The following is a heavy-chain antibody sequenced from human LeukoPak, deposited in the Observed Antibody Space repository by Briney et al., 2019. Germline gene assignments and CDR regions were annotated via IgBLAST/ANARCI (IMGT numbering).Heavy chain of an antibody. Sequence: GGSLRLSCAASGFSFSTSWMHWVRQAPGKGLVWVSRIHSDGIGTTYADSVKGRFTISRDNSKNTLDLQMNNLRAEDTTVYYCARDHYYVPDYWGQGTLVTVSS. CDR3: ARDHYYVPDY. CDR1: GFSFSTSW. D-gene: IGHD3-10*02. V-gene: IGHV3-74*03. J-gene: IGHJ4*02. CDR2: IHSDGIGT.